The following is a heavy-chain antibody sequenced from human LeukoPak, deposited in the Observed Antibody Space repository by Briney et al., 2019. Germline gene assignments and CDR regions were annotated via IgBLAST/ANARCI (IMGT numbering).Heavy chain of an antibody. Sequence: PGGSLRLSCAASGFTFSSYSMNWVRQAPGKGLEWVSSISSSSYIYYTDSVKGRFTISRDNSKNTLDLQMNSLRAEDTAVYYCAREGVGGFDMWGQGTMVTVSS. CDR2: ISSSSYI. CDR3: AREGVGGFDM. J-gene: IGHJ3*02. CDR1: GFTFSSYS. V-gene: IGHV3-21*01. D-gene: IGHD3-16*01.